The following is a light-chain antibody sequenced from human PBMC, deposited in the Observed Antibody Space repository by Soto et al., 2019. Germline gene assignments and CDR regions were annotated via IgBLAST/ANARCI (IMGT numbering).Light chain of an antibody. CDR2: EVS. J-gene: IGLJ3*02. CDR1: SSDIGDYNY. V-gene: IGLV2-14*01. CDR3: TSYSSTNTLV. Sequence: QAAQSQPASVSGSPGHAIAVSCVGTSSDIGDYNYVSWYQHLPGKAPQLIIFEVSNRPSGVSHRFSGSKSGATASLAISGLQADDEADYYCTSYSSTNTLVFGGGTKGTVL.